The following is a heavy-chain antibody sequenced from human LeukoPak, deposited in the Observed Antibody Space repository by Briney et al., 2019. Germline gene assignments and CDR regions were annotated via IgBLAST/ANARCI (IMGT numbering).Heavy chain of an antibody. V-gene: IGHV3-23*01. J-gene: IGHJ4*02. CDR3: AKDRWYYYDNYGPTGFEY. CDR1: GFTFNSNA. D-gene: IGHD3-22*01. Sequence: GGSLRLSCAASGFTFNSNAVSWVRQAPGKGLEWVSGISGSGVGTYYADSVKGRFTISRDSSKNTVYVQMNSLRAEDTAVYYCAKDRWYYYDNYGPTGFEYWGQGTLVTVSS. CDR2: ISGSGVGT.